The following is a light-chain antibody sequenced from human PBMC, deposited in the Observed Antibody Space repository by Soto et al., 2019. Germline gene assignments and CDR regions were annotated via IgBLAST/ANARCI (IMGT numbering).Light chain of an antibody. CDR2: DVS. Sequence: QSALTQPASVSGSPGQSITISCTGTSSDVGAYNYVSWYQQHPGKAPKLMIYDVSNRPSGVSNRFSGSKSGNTASLTISGLQAEDEADSYCSSYTSSSTLVVFGGGTKLTVL. CDR1: SSDVGAYNY. CDR3: SSYTSSSTLVV. V-gene: IGLV2-14*01. J-gene: IGLJ2*01.